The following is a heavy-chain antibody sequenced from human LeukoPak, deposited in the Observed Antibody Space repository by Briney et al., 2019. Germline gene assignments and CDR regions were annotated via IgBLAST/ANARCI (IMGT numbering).Heavy chain of an antibody. CDR1: GASIRSYY. V-gene: IGHV4-59*01. J-gene: IGHJ4*02. Sequence: PSETLSLTCTVSGASIRSYYWNWIRQPPGKGLEWIGSVHYSGSSNYNLSLKSRVTISVDTANNQYSLILSSVTAADTAVYYCVRDTRSYDTSGYYHFDFWGQGSLVTVSS. D-gene: IGHD3-22*01. CDR3: VRDTRSYDTSGYYHFDF. CDR2: VHYSGSS.